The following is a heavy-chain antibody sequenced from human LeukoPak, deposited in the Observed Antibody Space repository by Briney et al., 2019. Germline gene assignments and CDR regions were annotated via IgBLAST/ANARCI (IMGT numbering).Heavy chain of an antibody. CDR1: GFTFSSYG. V-gene: IGHV3-30*18. CDR2: ISYDGSNK. Sequence: PGGSLRLSCAASGFTFSSYGMHWVRQAPGKGLEWVAVISYDGSNKYYADSVKGRFTISRDNSKTTLYLQMNSLRAEDTAVYYCAKGSSGYDALGYWGQGTLVTVSS. D-gene: IGHD5-12*01. CDR3: AKGSSGYDALGY. J-gene: IGHJ4*02.